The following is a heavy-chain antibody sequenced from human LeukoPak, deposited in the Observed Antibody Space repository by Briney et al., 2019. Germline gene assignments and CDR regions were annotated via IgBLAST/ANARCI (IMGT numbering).Heavy chain of an antibody. J-gene: IGHJ3*02. Sequence: SETLSLTCAVYGGSFSGYCWSWIRQPPGKGLEWIGEINHSGSTNYNPSLKSRVTISVDTSKNQFSLKLSSVTAADTAVYYCARGWSSRYAFDIWGQGTMVTVSS. CDR2: INHSGST. V-gene: IGHV4-34*01. D-gene: IGHD6-13*01. CDR1: GGSFSGYC. CDR3: ARGWSSRYAFDI.